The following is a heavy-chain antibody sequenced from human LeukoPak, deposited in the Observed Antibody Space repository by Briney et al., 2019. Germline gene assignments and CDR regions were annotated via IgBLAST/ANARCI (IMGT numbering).Heavy chain of an antibody. D-gene: IGHD1-26*01. CDR1: GYTLTELS. CDR2: FDPEDGET. V-gene: IGHV1-24*01. CDR3: ATDPARRVGATDSGY. J-gene: IGHJ4*02. Sequence: ASVKVSCKVSGYTLTELSMHWVRQAHGKGLEWMGGFDPEDGETIYTEKFQGRVTITADTSTDTAYMELSSLRSEDTAVYYCATDPARRVGATDSGYWGQGTLVTVSS.